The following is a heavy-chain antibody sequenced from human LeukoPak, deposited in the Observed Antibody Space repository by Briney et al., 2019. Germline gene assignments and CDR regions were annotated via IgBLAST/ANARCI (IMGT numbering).Heavy chain of an antibody. CDR1: GYTFTGYY. J-gene: IGHJ6*02. CDR3: ARGYCSSTSCHYGMDV. CDR2: INPNSGGT. Sequence: ASVKVSCKASGYTFTGYYMHWVRQAPGQGLEWMGWINPNSGGTNYAQKFQGRVTMTRDTSISTAYMELSRLRSDDTAAYYCARGYCSSTSCHYGMDVWGQGTTVTVSS. D-gene: IGHD2-2*01. V-gene: IGHV1-2*02.